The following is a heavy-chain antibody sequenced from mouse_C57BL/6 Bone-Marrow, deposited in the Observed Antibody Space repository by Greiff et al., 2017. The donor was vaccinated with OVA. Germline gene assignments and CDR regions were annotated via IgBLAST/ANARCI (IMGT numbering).Heavy chain of an antibody. J-gene: IGHJ1*03. Sequence: VQLQQSGPGLVAPSQSLSITCTVSGFSLTSYAISWVRQPPGKGLEWLGVIWTGGGTNYNSALKSRLSISKDNSKSQVFLKMNSLQTDDTARYYCARAFYYDYDWYFDVWGTGTTVTVSS. D-gene: IGHD2-4*01. V-gene: IGHV2-9-1*01. CDR3: ARAFYYDYDWYFDV. CDR1: GFSLTSYA. CDR2: IWTGGGT.